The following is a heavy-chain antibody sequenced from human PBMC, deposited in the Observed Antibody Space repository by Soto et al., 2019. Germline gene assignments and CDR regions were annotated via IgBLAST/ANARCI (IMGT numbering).Heavy chain of an antibody. J-gene: IGHJ4*02. V-gene: IGHV2-26*01. CDR1: WLSLHEHGVG. D-gene: IGHD5-12*01. CDR2: IFSNDEK. Sequence: CSLSWLSLHEHGVGVGWIRQPPGKALEWLAHIFSNDEKSYSTSLKSRLTISKDTSKSQVVLNMTNMDPVDTATYYCARMGDGYNSYRDYWGQGTLVPVSS. CDR3: ARMGDGYNSYRDY.